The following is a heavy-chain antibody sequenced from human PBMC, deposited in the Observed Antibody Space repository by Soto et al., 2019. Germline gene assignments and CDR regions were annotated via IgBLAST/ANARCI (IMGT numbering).Heavy chain of an antibody. Sequence: EVHLLESGGGLVQPGESLRLSCGASGFTFRTCVMTWVRQALGKGLEWGSCISESGNGTYYADSVKGRFTISRDNSKNMMYLEMNNLRAEDTGVYYCAKGLINGRWYAEDWGQGTLVTVSS. D-gene: IGHD6-13*01. V-gene: IGHV3-23*01. CDR2: ISESGNGT. CDR3: AKGLINGRWYAED. J-gene: IGHJ4*02. CDR1: GFTFRTCV.